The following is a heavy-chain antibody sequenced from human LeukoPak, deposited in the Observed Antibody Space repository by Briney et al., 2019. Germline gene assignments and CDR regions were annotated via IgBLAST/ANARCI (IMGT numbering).Heavy chain of an antibody. CDR1: GFTFSSYS. D-gene: IGHD5-12*01. Sequence: GGSLRLSCAASGFTFSSYSMNWVRQAPGKGLEWVAFIRYDGSNKYYADSVKGRFTISRDNSKNTLYLQMNSLRAEDTAVYYCAKDRGVATINGYYFDYWGQGTLVTVSS. CDR2: IRYDGSNK. CDR3: AKDRGVATINGYYFDY. J-gene: IGHJ4*02. V-gene: IGHV3-30*02.